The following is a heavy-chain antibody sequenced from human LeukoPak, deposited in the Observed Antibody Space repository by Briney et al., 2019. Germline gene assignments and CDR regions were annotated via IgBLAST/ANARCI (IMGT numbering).Heavy chain of an antibody. V-gene: IGHV3-20*04. CDR2: INWNGGST. D-gene: IGHD2-2*01. CDR3: ARESCSSNSCGMDV. CDR1: GFTFDDYG. Sequence: GGSLRLSCAASGFTFDDYGMSWVRQAPGKGPEWVSGINWNGGSTGYGDSVKGRFTISRDNAKKFLYLQMNSLRAEDTALYYCARESCSSNSCGMDVWGQGTTVTVSS. J-gene: IGHJ6*02.